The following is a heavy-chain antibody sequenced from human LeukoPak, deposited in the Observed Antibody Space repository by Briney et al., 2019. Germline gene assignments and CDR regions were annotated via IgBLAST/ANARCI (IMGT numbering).Heavy chain of an antibody. CDR2: ISGSSAYI. Sequence: GGSLRLSCAASGFTLATYSMNWVRQAPGKGLEWVSSISGSSAYIYYADSVKGRFTISRDNAKNSLYLQMNSLRAEDTAVYYCAKSFWWFGEFSPFDYWGQRTLVTVSS. J-gene: IGHJ4*02. D-gene: IGHD3-10*01. V-gene: IGHV3-21*01. CDR1: GFTLATYS. CDR3: AKSFWWFGEFSPFDY.